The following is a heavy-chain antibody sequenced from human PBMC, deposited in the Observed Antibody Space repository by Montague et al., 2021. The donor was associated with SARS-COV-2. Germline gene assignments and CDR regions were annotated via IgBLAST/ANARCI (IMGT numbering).Heavy chain of an antibody. CDR1: GFSLISDGVG. CDR2: IFWNDDK. D-gene: IGHD3-3*02. V-gene: IGHV2-5*01. Sequence: PALVKPTQTLTLTCTFSGFSLISDGVGVGWIRQPPGKALEWLALIFWNDDKRYNSSLKNRLTVTKDTSKNQVVLTMTNIDPLDTGTYYCAHSLLLSSLGDFDSWGQGTLVTVAS. J-gene: IGHJ4*02. CDR3: AHSLLLSSLGDFDS.